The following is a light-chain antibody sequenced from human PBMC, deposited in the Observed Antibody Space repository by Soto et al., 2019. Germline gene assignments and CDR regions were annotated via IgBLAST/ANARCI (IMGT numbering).Light chain of an antibody. CDR3: AAWDGSLNNVL. CDR2: GDN. V-gene: IGLV1-44*01. J-gene: IGLJ2*01. CDR1: GSSIGTNT. Sequence: QSLLTQPPSASGTPGQRVTISCSGSGSSIGTNTVNWYRQLPGTAPKLLIYGDNQRPSGVPDRFSGSESGTSASLAISGLQSEDEADYYCAAWDGSLNNVLFGGGTKLTVL.